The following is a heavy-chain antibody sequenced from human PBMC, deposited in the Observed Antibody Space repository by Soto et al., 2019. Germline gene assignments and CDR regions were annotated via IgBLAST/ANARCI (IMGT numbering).Heavy chain of an antibody. CDR1: GFTFGDYA. Sequence: GGSLRLSCTASGFTFGDYAMSWFRQAPGKGLEWVGFIRSKAYGGTTEYAASVKGRFTISRDDSKSIAYLQINSLKTEDTAVYYCTRDTYYDFWSGYYLPGDYYYMDVWGKGTTVTVSS. D-gene: IGHD3-3*01. J-gene: IGHJ6*03. CDR3: TRDTYYDFWSGYYLPGDYYYMDV. CDR2: IRSKAYGGTT. V-gene: IGHV3-49*03.